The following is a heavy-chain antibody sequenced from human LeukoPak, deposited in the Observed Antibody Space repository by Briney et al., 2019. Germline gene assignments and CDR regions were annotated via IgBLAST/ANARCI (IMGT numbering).Heavy chain of an antibody. J-gene: IGHJ6*03. CDR3: ARHAPTISLYYYYYMDV. CDR1: GYSFTSYW. Sequence: PGESLKISCKGSGYSFTSYWIGWVRQMPGKGLEWMGIIYPGDSDTRYSPSFQGQVTISADKSISTAYLQWSSLKASDTAMYYCARHAPTISLYYYYYMDVWGKGTTVTVSS. CDR2: IYPGDSDT. V-gene: IGHV5-51*01. D-gene: IGHD3-9*01.